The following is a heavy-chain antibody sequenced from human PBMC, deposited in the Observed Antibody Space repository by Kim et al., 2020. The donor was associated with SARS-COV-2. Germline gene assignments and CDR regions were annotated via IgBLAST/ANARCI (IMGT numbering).Heavy chain of an antibody. V-gene: IGHV1-18*01. Sequence: ASVKVSCKASGYTFTSYGVNWVRQAPGQGLEWMGWISTHNGNTNYAQKFQGRVTMTTETSTSAAYMELRRLRSDDTAVYYCARARGDYYGSGTYSWGDEYNMDVWGQGTTVSVSS. CDR2: ISTHNGNT. D-gene: IGHD3-10*01. CDR3: ARARGDYYGSGTYSWGDEYNMDV. J-gene: IGHJ6*02. CDR1: GYTFTSYG.